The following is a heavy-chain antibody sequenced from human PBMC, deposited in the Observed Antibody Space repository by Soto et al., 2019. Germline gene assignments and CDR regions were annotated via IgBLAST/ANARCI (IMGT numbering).Heavy chain of an antibody. Sequence: GGSLRLSCAASGFTFSSYSMSWVRQAPGKGLEWVSFISSSSSTIYYADSVKGRFTISRDNAKNSLYLQMNSLRDEDSAVYYCARVPSIGYYFAFDIWGQGTMVTVSS. J-gene: IGHJ3*02. CDR3: ARVPSIGYYFAFDI. CDR2: ISSSSSTI. CDR1: GFTFSSYS. V-gene: IGHV3-48*02. D-gene: IGHD3-22*01.